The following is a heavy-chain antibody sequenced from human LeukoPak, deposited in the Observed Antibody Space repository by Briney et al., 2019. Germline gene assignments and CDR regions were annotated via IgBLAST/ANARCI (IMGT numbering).Heavy chain of an antibody. CDR2: IYYSGST. Sequence: PSETLSLTCTVSGGSISSSSYYWGWIRQPPGKGLEWIGSIYYSGSTYYNPSLKSRVTISVDTSKNQFSLKLSSVTAADTAVYYCARVDYDSSGSIPDGPFFDPWGQGTLVTVSS. CDR1: GGSISSSSYY. J-gene: IGHJ5*02. CDR3: ARVDYDSSGSIPDGPFFDP. V-gene: IGHV4-39*07. D-gene: IGHD3-22*01.